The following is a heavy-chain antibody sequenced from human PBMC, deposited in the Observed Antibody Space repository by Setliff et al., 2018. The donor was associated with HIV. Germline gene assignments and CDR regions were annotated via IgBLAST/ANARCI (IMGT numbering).Heavy chain of an antibody. CDR3: AKLLPAADMAREIDS. V-gene: IGHV4-59*08. J-gene: IGHJ4*02. Sequence: PSETLSLTCTVSGGSISDSHWSWIRQPPGKGLEWIGYVYYSRTSSHENFFHTGTTKYNPSLESRVTISQDTSKNQFSLKLISVSAADTAVYYCAKLLPAADMAREIDSWGQGTLVTVSS. CDR1: GGSISDSH. D-gene: IGHD2-2*01. CDR2: VYYSRTSSHENFFHTGTT.